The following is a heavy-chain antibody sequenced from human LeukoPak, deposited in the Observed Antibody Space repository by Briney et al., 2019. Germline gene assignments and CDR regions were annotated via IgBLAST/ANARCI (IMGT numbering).Heavy chain of an antibody. CDR1: GYSISSGYY. CDR2: IYHSGST. V-gene: IGHV4-38-2*02. CDR3: ARDRGIAVAGTDFDY. J-gene: IGHJ4*02. Sequence: PSETLSLTCTVSGYSISSGYYWGWIRRPPGKGLEWIGSIYHSGSTYYNPSLKSRVTISVDTSKNQFSLKLSSVTAADTAVYYCARDRGIAVAGTDFDYWGQGTLVTVSS. D-gene: IGHD6-19*01.